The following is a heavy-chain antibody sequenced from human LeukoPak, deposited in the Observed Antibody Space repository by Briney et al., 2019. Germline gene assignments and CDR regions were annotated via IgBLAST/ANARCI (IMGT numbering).Heavy chain of an antibody. CDR2: LSGSGITT. J-gene: IGHJ4*01. CDR3: EKGIYSSGWSYFDY. Sequence: PGGSLRLSCAASGFTFSNPAMSWVRQAPGKGLEWVSTLSGSGITTYYADSVKGRFTISRDNSKNTLYLQMNSLRAEHTAVYYCEKGIYSSGWSYFDYWGHGTLVTVSS. D-gene: IGHD6-19*01. CDR1: GFTFSNPA. V-gene: IGHV3-23*01.